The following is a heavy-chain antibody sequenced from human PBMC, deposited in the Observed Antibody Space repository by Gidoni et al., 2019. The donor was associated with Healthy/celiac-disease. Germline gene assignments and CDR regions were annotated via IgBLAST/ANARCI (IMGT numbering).Heavy chain of an antibody. Sequence: QVQLVESGGGLVQPGGSLRLSCAASGFPFSAYSMSWIRQAPGKGREGVSYISSSGSTRYYADSGKGRLTIYRDNDKNSLYLQMNSLRAEDTAVYYCARCDSSGYYSYYYYGMDVWGQGTTVTVSS. D-gene: IGHD3-22*01. CDR2: ISSSGSTR. J-gene: IGHJ6*02. CDR1: GFPFSAYS. CDR3: ARCDSSGYYSYYYYGMDV. V-gene: IGHV3-11*01.